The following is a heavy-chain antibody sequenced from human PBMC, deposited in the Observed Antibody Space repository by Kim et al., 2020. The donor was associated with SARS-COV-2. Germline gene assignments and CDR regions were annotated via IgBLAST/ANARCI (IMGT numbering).Heavy chain of an antibody. D-gene: IGHD2-15*01. CDR2: IRSKAYGGTT. J-gene: IGHJ4*02. CDR1: GFTFGDYA. V-gene: IGHV3-49*03. CDR3: XXVVVVAATRGFFDY. Sequence: GGSLRLSCTASGFTFGDYAMSWFRQAPGKGLEWVGFIRSKAYGGTTEXXPSXKXXXTXXXDXXKSIAXLQMNSLKTXXXXXYYCXXVVVVAATRGFFDYXXXGT.